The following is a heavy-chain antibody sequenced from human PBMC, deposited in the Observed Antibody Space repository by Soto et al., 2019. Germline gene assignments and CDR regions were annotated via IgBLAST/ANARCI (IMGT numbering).Heavy chain of an antibody. CDR3: ARDVIAAGDPVWYFDL. V-gene: IGHV3-48*01. CDR1: GFTFSSYS. J-gene: IGHJ2*01. D-gene: IGHD6-25*01. Sequence: EVQLVESGGGLVQPGGSLRLSCAASGFTFSSYSMNWVRQAPGKGLEWVSYISSSSSTIYYADSVKGRFTISRDNAKNSLYLQMNSLRAEDTAVYYCARDVIAAGDPVWYFDLWGRGTLVTVSS. CDR2: ISSSSSTI.